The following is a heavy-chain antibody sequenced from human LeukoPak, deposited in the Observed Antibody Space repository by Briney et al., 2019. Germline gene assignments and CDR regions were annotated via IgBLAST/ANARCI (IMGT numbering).Heavy chain of an antibody. CDR2: IYYSGST. Sequence: SETLSLTCTVSGGSISSYYWSWIRQPPGKGLEWIGYIYYSGSTNYNPSLKSRVTISVDTSKNQFSLKLSSVTAADTAVYYCARGVYYDILTGHWEHRYWFDPWGQGTLVTVSS. D-gene: IGHD3-9*01. CDR3: ARGVYYDILTGHWEHRYWFDP. J-gene: IGHJ5*02. CDR1: GGSISSYY. V-gene: IGHV4-59*01.